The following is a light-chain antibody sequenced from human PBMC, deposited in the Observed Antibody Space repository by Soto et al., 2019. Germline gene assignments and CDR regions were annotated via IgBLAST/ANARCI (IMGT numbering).Light chain of an antibody. Sequence: QSALTQPASVSGSPGQSITISCTGTSNDIGAYNYVSWYQQYPGKVPTLLIYEVTFRPSGVSNRFSGSKSGNTASLTISGLQSEDEADYYCGSYASATLIFGGGTKLPVL. CDR1: SNDIGAYNY. CDR2: EVT. J-gene: IGLJ2*01. CDR3: GSYASATLI. V-gene: IGLV2-14*01.